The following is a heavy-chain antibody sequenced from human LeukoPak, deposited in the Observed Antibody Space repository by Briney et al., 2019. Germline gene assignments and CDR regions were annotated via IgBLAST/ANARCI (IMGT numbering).Heavy chain of an antibody. V-gene: IGHV3-48*03. CDR3: ARMVRGDGWFDP. J-gene: IGHJ5*02. D-gene: IGHD3-10*01. CDR1: GFTFSSYE. CDR2: IRRSGSTI. Sequence: GGSLRLSCAASGFTFSSYEMNWVRQAPGKGLEWVSYIRRSGSTIYYADSVKGRFTISRDNAKNSLYLQMNSLRAEDTAVYYCARMVRGDGWFDPWGQGTLVTVSS.